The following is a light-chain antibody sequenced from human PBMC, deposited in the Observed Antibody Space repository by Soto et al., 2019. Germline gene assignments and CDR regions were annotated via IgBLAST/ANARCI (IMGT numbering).Light chain of an antibody. CDR1: SSDVGSYNL. J-gene: IGLJ1*01. Sequence: QSVLTQAASVSGSPGQSITISCTGTSSDVGSYNLVSWYQQNPGKAPKLMIYEVSKRPSGLSNRFSGSKSGNTASLTISGLQAEDEAEYYCCSYAGSRTPLIFGTGTKVTVL. V-gene: IGLV2-23*02. CDR3: CSYAGSRTPLI. CDR2: EVS.